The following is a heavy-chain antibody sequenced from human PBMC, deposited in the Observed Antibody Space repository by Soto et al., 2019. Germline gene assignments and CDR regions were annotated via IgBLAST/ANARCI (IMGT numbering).Heavy chain of an antibody. CDR3: AKDRPRLTQQIVDVY. D-gene: IGHD3-16*02. Sequence: ASVKVSCKASGYTFTSYYMHWVRQAPGQGLEWMGIINPSGGSTSYAQKFQGRVTMTRDTSTSTVYMELSSLRSEDTAVYYCAKDRPRLTQQIVDVYWGQGTLVTVSS. CDR1: GYTFTSYY. J-gene: IGHJ4*02. CDR2: INPSGGST. V-gene: IGHV1-46*01.